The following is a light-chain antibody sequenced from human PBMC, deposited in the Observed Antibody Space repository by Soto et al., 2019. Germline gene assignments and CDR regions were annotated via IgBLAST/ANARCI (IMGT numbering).Light chain of an antibody. Sequence: QAVVTQAPSVSGTPGQRVTISCSGSSSDVGGYNYVSWYQHHPGKAPKLMIYDVSKRPSGVPDRFSGSKSGNTASLTISGLQAEDEADYYCCSYAGSYTYVFGTGTKLTVL. J-gene: IGLJ1*01. CDR1: SSDVGGYNY. CDR3: CSYAGSYTYV. V-gene: IGLV2-11*01. CDR2: DVS.